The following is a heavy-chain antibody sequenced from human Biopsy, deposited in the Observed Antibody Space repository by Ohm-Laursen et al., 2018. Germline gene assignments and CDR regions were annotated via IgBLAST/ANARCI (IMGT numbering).Heavy chain of an antibody. CDR3: ARATNSTGWPYYYFYGMDV. V-gene: IGHV4-59*01. CDR1: GGSISSDY. Sequence: SGTLSLTCTVSGGSISSDYWSWIRQTPGKGLEWIGYFYYSGSTNYNPYLKSRVTISVDTSKNQFSLRLNSVTAADTVVYYCARATNSTGWPYYYFYGMDVWGQGTTVTVSS. CDR2: FYYSGST. D-gene: IGHD2/OR15-2a*01. J-gene: IGHJ6*02.